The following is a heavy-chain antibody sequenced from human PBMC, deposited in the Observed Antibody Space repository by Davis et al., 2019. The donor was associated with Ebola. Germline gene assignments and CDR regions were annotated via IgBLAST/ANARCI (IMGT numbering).Heavy chain of an antibody. CDR1: GYSISSDYY. CDR2: IYHSGTT. CDR3: AKDVRGPTNHLIDY. Sequence: MPSETLSLTCSVSGYSISSDYYWGWIRQPPGKRLEWIANIYHSGTTYYNPSLKSRVTISVDTSKNQFSLKLSSVTAADTAVYYCAKDVRGPTNHLIDYWGQGTLVTVSS. V-gene: IGHV4-38-2*02. D-gene: IGHD1-14*01. J-gene: IGHJ4*02.